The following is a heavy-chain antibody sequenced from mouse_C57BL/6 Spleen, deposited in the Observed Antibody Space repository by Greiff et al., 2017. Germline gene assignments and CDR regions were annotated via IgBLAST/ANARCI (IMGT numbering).Heavy chain of an antibody. CDR1: GFTFSSYG. CDR2: ISSGGSYT. D-gene: IGHD2-4*01. CDR3: AGHPDYGRFAY. V-gene: IGHV5-6*02. J-gene: IGHJ3*01. Sequence: DVKLVESGGDLVKPGGSLKLSCAASGFTFSSYGMSWVRQTPDKRLEWVATISSGGSYTYYPDSVKGRFTISRDNAKNTLYLQMSSLKSEDTAMYYCAGHPDYGRFAYWGQGTLVTVSA.